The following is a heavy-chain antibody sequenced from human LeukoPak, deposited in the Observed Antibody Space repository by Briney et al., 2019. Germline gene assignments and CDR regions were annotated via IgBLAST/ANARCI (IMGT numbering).Heavy chain of an antibody. J-gene: IGHJ4*02. V-gene: IGHV3-30*18. Sequence: GGSLRLSCAASGFTFDNYAMSWVRQAPGKGLEWVAVISYDGSNKYYADSVKGRFTISRDNSKNTLYLQMNSLRAEDTAVYYCVKDRPTWPIDYWGQGTLVTVSS. CDR2: ISYDGSNK. CDR3: VKDRPTWPIDY. D-gene: IGHD5-12*01. CDR1: GFTFDNYA.